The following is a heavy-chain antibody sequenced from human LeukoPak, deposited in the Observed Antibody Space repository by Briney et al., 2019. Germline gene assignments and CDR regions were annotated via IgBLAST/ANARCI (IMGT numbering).Heavy chain of an antibody. CDR2: IYTSGST. CDR3: ARRMENYDVLNMDAFDI. Sequence: SETLSLTCTVSGGSISSGSFYWSWIRQPAGKGLEWIGRIYTSGSTSYNPSLKSRVTISVDTSKNQFSLKLSSVTAADTAVYYCARRMENYDVLNMDAFDIWGHGTRVTVSS. J-gene: IGHJ3*02. CDR1: GGSISSGSFY. D-gene: IGHD3-9*01. V-gene: IGHV4-61*02.